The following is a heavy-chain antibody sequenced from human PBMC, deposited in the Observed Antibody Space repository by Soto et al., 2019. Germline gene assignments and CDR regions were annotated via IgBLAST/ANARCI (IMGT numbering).Heavy chain of an antibody. CDR3: ARAGVTTTIRNGFDV. J-gene: IGHJ3*01. D-gene: IGHD4-4*01. Sequence: VGSLRLSCAASGFTFSSYWVHWVRQAPVKGLVWVSRINSDGDSTNYADSVKGRFTISRDNAKNTLYLQMNGLRAEDTAVYYCARAGVTTTIRNGFDVWGQGTMVTVS. CDR2: INSDGDST. V-gene: IGHV3-74*01. CDR1: GFTFSSYW.